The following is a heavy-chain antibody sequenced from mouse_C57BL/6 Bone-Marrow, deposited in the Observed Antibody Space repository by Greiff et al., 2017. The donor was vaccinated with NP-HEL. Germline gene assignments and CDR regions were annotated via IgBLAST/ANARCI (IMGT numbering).Heavy chain of an antibody. V-gene: IGHV14-4*01. J-gene: IGHJ3*01. D-gene: IGHD1-1*02. CDR2: IDPENGDT. CDR1: GFNIKDDY. CDR3: TTGSPAWFAY. Sequence: VQLQQSGAELVRPGASVKLSCTASGFNIKDDYMHWVKQRPEQGLEWIGWIDPENGDTEYASKFQGKATITADTSSNTAYLQLSSLTSEDTAFYYCTTGSPAWFAYWGQGTLVTVSA.